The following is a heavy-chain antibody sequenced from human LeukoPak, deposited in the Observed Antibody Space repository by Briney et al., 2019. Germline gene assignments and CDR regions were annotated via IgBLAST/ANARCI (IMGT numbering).Heavy chain of an antibody. V-gene: IGHV3-21*01. CDR2: ISSSSSYI. D-gene: IGHD5-18*01. J-gene: IGHJ6*02. Sequence: GGSLRLSCAASGFTFSSYSMNWVRQAPGKGLEWVSSISSSSSYIYYADSVKGRFAISRDNAKNSLYLQMNSLRAEDTAVYYCARVRDTAMALVYYYYGMDVWGQGTTVTVSS. CDR1: GFTFSSYS. CDR3: ARVRDTAMALVYYYYGMDV.